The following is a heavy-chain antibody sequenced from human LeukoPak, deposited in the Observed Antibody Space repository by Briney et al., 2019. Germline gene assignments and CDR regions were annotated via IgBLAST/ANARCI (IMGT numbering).Heavy chain of an antibody. CDR2: IYYSGTT. D-gene: IGHD5-24*01. J-gene: IGHJ4*02. CDR3: ARYAADGRNLEY. CDR1: GGFISSNSAY. V-gene: IGHV4-39*07. Sequence: SETLSLTCTVSGGFISSNSAYWSWIRQPPGKALEWIGNIYYSGTTYYNPSLQSRVSISVDTSKKQFSLKLSSVTAADTAVYYCARYAADGRNLEYWGQGTLVTVSS.